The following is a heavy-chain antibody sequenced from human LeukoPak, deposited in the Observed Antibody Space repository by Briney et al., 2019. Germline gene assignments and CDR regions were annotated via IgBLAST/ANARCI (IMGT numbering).Heavy chain of an antibody. J-gene: IGHJ6*03. D-gene: IGHD5-24*01. V-gene: IGHV5-51*01. CDR3: ARRVEMATITGYYYYMEV. CDR2: IYPGDSDT. CDR1: GYSFTSYW. Sequence: GESLKISCKGSGYSFTSYWIGWVRQMPGKGLEWMGIIYPGDSDTRYSPSFQGQVTISADKSISTAYLQWSSLKASDTAMYYCARRVEMATITGYYYYMEVWGKGTTVTVSS.